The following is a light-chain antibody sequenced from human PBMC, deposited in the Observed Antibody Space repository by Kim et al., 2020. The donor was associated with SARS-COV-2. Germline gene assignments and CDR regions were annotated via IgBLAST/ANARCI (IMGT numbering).Light chain of an antibody. V-gene: IGKV3-20*01. CDR2: GAS. CDR1: QSVSSNY. Sequence: EIVLTQSPGTLSLSPGERATLSCRASQSVSSNYLAWYQQKPGQAPRLLIYGASSRATGIPGRFRGSGSGTDFTLTISRLEPEDFAVYYCQQYGSSSCTFGQGTKVDIK. CDR3: QQYGSSSCT. J-gene: IGKJ1*01.